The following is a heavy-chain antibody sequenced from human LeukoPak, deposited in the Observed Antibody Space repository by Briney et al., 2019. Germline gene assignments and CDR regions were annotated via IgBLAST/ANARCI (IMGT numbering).Heavy chain of an antibody. D-gene: IGHD5-18*01. Sequence: SETLSLTCTVSGGSVSSSSYYWGWIRQPPGKGLEWIGSIYYSGSTYYNPSLKSRVTISVDTSKNQFSLKLSSVTAADTAVYYCATTPSLNTAMVNVDYWGQGTLVTVPS. CDR2: IYYSGST. J-gene: IGHJ4*02. CDR3: ATTPSLNTAMVNVDY. CDR1: GGSVSSSSYY. V-gene: IGHV4-39*01.